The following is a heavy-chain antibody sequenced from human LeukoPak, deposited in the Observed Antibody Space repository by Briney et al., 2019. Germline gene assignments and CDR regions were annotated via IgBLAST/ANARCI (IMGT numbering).Heavy chain of an antibody. V-gene: IGHV3-53*01. D-gene: IGHD1-26*01. CDR1: GFTFSSYS. Sequence: GGSLRLSCAASGFTFSSYSMSWVRQAPGKGLEWVSVIYSGGSAYYADSVKGRFTISRDNSKNTLYLQMNSLRAEDTAVYYCARDLLSGSYVDYWGQGTLVTVSS. CDR3: ARDLLSGSYVDY. CDR2: IYSGGSA. J-gene: IGHJ4*02.